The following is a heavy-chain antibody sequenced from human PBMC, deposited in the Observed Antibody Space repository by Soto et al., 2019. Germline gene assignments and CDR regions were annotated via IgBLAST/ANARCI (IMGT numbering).Heavy chain of an antibody. CDR2: ISAYNGNT. Sequence: ASVKVSCKTSGYTFTSYGISWVRQAPGQGLEWMGWISAYNGNTNYAQKLQGRVTMTTDTSASTTYMELRSLRSDDTAVYYCARDLKILFTRDFWSGYSLEPAYGMDVWGQGTTVTVSS. CDR3: ARDLKILFTRDFWSGYSLEPAYGMDV. CDR1: GYTFTSYG. J-gene: IGHJ6*02. D-gene: IGHD3-3*01. V-gene: IGHV1-18*01.